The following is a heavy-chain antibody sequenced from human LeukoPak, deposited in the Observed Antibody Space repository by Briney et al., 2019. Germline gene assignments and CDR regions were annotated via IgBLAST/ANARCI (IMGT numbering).Heavy chain of an antibody. CDR3: AKLAPVDTAMVNYFDY. CDR2: ISGSGGST. Sequence: GGSLRLSCAASGFTFSSYAMSWVRQAPGKGLEWVSAISGSGGSTYYADSVKGRFTISRDNSKNTLYLQMSILRAEDTAVYYCAKLAPVDTAMVNYFDYWGQGTLVTVSS. D-gene: IGHD5-18*01. CDR1: GFTFSSYA. V-gene: IGHV3-23*01. J-gene: IGHJ4*02.